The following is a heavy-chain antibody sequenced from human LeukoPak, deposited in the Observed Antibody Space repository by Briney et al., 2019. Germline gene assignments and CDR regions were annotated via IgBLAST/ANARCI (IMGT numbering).Heavy chain of an antibody. J-gene: IGHJ4*02. D-gene: IGHD6-13*01. CDR3: ARVSSWEFDY. CDR1: GFTFSSYS. Sequence: GESLKISCAASGFTFSSYSMNWVRQAPGKGLEWVSYISSSSSTIYYADSVKGRFTISRDNAKNSLYLQMNSLRDEDTAVYYCARVSSWEFDYWGQGTLVTVSS. V-gene: IGHV3-48*02. CDR2: ISSSSSTI.